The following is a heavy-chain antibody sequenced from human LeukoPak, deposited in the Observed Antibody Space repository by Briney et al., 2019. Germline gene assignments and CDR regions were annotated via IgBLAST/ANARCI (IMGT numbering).Heavy chain of an antibody. CDR2: MNPNSGNT. Sequence: ASVKVSCKASGYTFTSYDINWVRQATGQGPEWMGWMNPNSGNTGYAQKFQGRVTMTRNTSTSTAYMELSSLTTEDTAVYYCAVCKRRYWFDPWGQGTLVTVSS. J-gene: IGHJ5*02. CDR1: GYTFTSYD. V-gene: IGHV1-8*01. D-gene: IGHD6-25*01. CDR3: AVCKRRYWFDP.